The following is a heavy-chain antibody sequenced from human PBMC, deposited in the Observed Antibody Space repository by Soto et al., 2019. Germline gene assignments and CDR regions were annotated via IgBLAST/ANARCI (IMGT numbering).Heavy chain of an antibody. Sequence: QVQLQESGPGLVKPSQTLSLTCTVSGGSISSGGYYWSWIRQHPGKGLEWIGDIYHSGSNYYNPSLKSRVTISVDTSKNQFSLNLSSVTAADTAVYYCASGEMAEMLEYWGQGTLVTVSS. V-gene: IGHV4-31*03. CDR3: ASGEMAEMLEY. CDR1: GGSISSGGYY. CDR2: IYHSGSN. D-gene: IGHD2-21*01. J-gene: IGHJ4*02.